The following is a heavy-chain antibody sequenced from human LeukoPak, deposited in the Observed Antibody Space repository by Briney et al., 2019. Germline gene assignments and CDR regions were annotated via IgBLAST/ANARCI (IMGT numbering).Heavy chain of an antibody. CDR1: GFTFSSNA. J-gene: IGHJ4*02. V-gene: IGHV3-23*01. Sequence: GGSLRLSCAGSGFTFSSNAMSWVRQAPGKGLEWVSAISGSGGSTYYADSVKGRFTISRDNSKNTLYLQMNSLRAEDTAVYYCAKANYYDSSGYYENLDYWGQGTLVTVSS. CDR3: AKANYYDSSGYYENLDY. CDR2: ISGSGGST. D-gene: IGHD3-22*01.